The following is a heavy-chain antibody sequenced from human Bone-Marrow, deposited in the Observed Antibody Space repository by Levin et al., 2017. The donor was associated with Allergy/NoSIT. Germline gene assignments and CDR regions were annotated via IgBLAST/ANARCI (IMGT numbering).Heavy chain of an antibody. Sequence: PGGSLRLSCKASGYTFTDYGISWVRQAPGQGLEWMGWVRAYNGDTDYAQKFQGRVTMTTDTPTSTVYMELRSLRFDDTAVYYCARDRSSSSLWGQGTLVTVSS. CDR3: ARDRSSSSL. CDR1: GYTFTDYG. J-gene: IGHJ4*02. V-gene: IGHV1-18*01. D-gene: IGHD6-6*01. CDR2: VRAYNGDT.